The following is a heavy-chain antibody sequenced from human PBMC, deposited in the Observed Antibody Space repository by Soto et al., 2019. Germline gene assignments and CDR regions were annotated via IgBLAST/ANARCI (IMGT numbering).Heavy chain of an antibody. CDR2: IYYSGST. V-gene: IGHV4-59*06. CDR3: AKDRLRFLEWLFDY. Sequence: PSETLSLTCAVYGESFSRYYWSWIRQHPGKGLEWIGYIYYSGSTYYNPSLKSRVTISVDTSKNQFSLKLSSVTAEDTAVYYCAKDRLRFLEWLFDYWGQGTLVTVSS. CDR1: GESFSRYY. J-gene: IGHJ4*02. D-gene: IGHD3-3*01.